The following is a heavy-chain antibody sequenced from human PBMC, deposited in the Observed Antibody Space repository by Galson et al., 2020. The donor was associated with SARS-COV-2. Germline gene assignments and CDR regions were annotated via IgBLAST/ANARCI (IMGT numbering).Heavy chain of an antibody. Sequence: GESLKISGKTSGYTFTTYAISWVRQAPGQGLEWMGCISGNNGNTNYAQKLQDRVTMTRDASTNTAYMELRSLRYDDTAIYYCARDYDRGFYGAGSPLDYWGQGTLVTVSS. CDR3: ARDYDRGFYGAGSPLDY. J-gene: IGHJ4*02. CDR1: GYTFTTYA. V-gene: IGHV1-18*01. CDR2: ISGNNGNT. D-gene: IGHD3-22*01.